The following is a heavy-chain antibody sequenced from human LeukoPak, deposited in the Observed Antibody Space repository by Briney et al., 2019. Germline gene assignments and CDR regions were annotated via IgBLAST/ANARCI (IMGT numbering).Heavy chain of an antibody. Sequence: GGSLRLSCAASGLTFSGYWMNWVRQAPGRGLEWVSTIKPDGSEKYYVDSVKGRFTISRDNAKKSLYLQMNSLRAEDTAVYYCARSFYDFLNGPYEEAFDMWGQGTMVTVSS. CDR2: IKPDGSEK. CDR3: ARSFYDFLNGPYEEAFDM. CDR1: GLTFSGYW. J-gene: IGHJ3*02. V-gene: IGHV3-7*05. D-gene: IGHD3-3*01.